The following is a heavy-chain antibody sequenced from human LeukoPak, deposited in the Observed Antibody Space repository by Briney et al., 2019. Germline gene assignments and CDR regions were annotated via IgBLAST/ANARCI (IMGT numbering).Heavy chain of an antibody. J-gene: IGHJ4*02. CDR1: GITFSSYG. Sequence: PGGSLRLSCAASGITFSSYGMNWVRQAPGKGLEWVSYISSSSSTIYYVDSVKGRFTISRDNAKNSLYLQMNSLRAEDTAVYYCARDNDFDYWGQGTLVTVSS. D-gene: IGHD3-3*01. CDR3: ARDNDFDY. CDR2: ISSSSSTI. V-gene: IGHV3-48*01.